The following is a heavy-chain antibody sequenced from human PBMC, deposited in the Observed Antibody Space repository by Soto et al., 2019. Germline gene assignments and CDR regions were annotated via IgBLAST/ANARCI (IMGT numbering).Heavy chain of an antibody. D-gene: IGHD3-3*01. CDR1: GFTFSSYA. CDR2: ISGSGGST. CDR3: AKRKLRFLEFYGMDV. Sequence: GGSLRLSCAASGFTFSSYAMSWVRQAPGKGLEWVSAISGSGGSTYYADSVKGRFTISRDNSKNTLYLQMNSLRVEDTAVYYCAKRKLRFLEFYGMDVWGQGTTVTVSS. V-gene: IGHV3-23*01. J-gene: IGHJ6*02.